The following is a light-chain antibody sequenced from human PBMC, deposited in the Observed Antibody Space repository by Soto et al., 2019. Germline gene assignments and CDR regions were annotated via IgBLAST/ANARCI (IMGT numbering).Light chain of an antibody. Sequence: EIVLTQSPGTLSLSPGERATLSCRASQSVSDNYLAWYQQKPGQAPRLLIYGAFTRATGIPDRFSGSGSGTDFSLSIGRLEPEDFAVYYCQQYGSSPPWTFGQGTTVEIK. CDR2: GAF. V-gene: IGKV3-20*01. CDR3: QQYGSSPPWT. J-gene: IGKJ1*01. CDR1: QSVSDNY.